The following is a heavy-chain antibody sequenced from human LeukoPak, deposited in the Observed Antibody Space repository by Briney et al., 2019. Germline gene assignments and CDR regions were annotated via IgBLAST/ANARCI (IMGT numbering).Heavy chain of an antibody. V-gene: IGHV3-33*01. J-gene: IGHJ5*02. Sequence: PGGSLRLSCAASGFTFSGYGMHWVRQAPGKGLEWVAVIWYDGSNKYYADSVKGRFTISRDNSKNTLYLQMNSLRAEDTAVYYCARDREQPVLTGWFDPWGQGTLVTVSS. CDR1: GFTFSGYG. D-gene: IGHD6-6*01. CDR3: ARDREQPVLTGWFDP. CDR2: IWYDGSNK.